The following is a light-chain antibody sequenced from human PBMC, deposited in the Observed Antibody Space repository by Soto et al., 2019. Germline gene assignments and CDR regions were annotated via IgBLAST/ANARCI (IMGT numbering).Light chain of an antibody. CDR1: SSDVGAYNY. V-gene: IGLV2-14*01. CDR3: SSYTSSSNVV. CDR2: DVN. J-gene: IGLJ2*01. Sequence: QSALTQPASVSGSPGQSITISCTGTSSDVGAYNYVSWYQQHPGKAPKLMIYDVNNRPSGVSNRFSGSKSGNTASLTISGLQTEDEADYYCSSYTSSSNVVFGGGTKVTVL.